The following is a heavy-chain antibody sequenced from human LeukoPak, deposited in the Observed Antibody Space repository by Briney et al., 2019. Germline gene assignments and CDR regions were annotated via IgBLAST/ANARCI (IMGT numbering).Heavy chain of an antibody. Sequence: PGGSLRLSCAASGFTFSDYIMNWVRQAPGKGLEWISYNGIDSGNTNYADSVKGRFTISGGKAKNSLYLQMNSLRVEDTAVYYCARDYKYAFDNWGQGTLVTVSS. CDR1: GFTFSDYI. V-gene: IGHV3-48*01. CDR3: ARDYKYAFDN. CDR2: NGIDSGNT. D-gene: IGHD5-24*01. J-gene: IGHJ4*02.